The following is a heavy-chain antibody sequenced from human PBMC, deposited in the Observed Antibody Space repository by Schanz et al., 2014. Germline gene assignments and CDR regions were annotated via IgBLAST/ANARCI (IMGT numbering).Heavy chain of an antibody. J-gene: IGHJ4*02. D-gene: IGHD3-10*01. CDR1: GFTLSSYG. CDR3: AKDGIMVQGVIWERYFDS. V-gene: IGHV3-21*04. Sequence: EVQLVESGGALVQPGGSLRLSCSASGFTLSSYGMHWVRQAPGKGLEWVSSISSSSMYIYQADSMRGRFTISRDNAKNSLYLQMNSLRAEDTALYYCAKDGIMVQGVIWERYFDSWGQGTLVTVSS. CDR2: ISSSSMYI.